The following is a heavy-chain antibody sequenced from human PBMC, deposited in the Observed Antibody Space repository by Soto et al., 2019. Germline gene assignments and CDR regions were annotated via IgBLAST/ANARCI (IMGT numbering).Heavy chain of an antibody. V-gene: IGHV3-30-3*01. D-gene: IGHD6-13*01. CDR3: ARGDIAAAGTWDAFDI. Sequence: GGSLRLSCAASGFTFSSHAMHWVRQAPGKGLEWVAVISYDGSDKYYADSVKDRFTISRDKSKNTLSLQLNTLRPEDTAMYYCARGDIAAAGTWDAFDIWGQGTMVTVSS. J-gene: IGHJ3*02. CDR2: ISYDGSDK. CDR1: GFTFSSHA.